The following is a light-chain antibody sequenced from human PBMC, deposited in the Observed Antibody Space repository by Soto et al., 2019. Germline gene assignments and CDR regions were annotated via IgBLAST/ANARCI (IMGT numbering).Light chain of an antibody. J-gene: IGLJ1*01. CDR1: SSDVGSYNL. CDR2: EVS. CDR3: CSYAGSSTFYV. Sequence: QPVLTQPASVSGSHGQSITISCTETSSDVGSYNLVSWYQQHPGKAPKLMIYEVSKRPSGVSNRFSGSKSGNTASLTISGLQAEDEADYYCCSYAGSSTFYVFGTGTKVTVL. V-gene: IGLV2-23*02.